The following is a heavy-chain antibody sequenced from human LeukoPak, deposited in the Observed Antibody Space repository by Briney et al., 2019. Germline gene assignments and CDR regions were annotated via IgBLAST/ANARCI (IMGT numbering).Heavy chain of an antibody. V-gene: IGHV3-21*01. CDR1: GFTFSSYN. Sequence: GGSLRLSCAASGFTFSSYNMNWVRQAPGKGLEWVSSISSSSNYIYYADSVKGRFTISRDNAKNLLYLQMNSLRAEDTAVYYCARGGRYFDYWGQGTLVTVSS. CDR3: ARGGRYFDY. CDR2: ISSSSNYI. J-gene: IGHJ4*02.